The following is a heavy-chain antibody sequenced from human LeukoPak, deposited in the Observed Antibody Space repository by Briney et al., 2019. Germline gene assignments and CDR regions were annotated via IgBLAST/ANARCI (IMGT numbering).Heavy chain of an antibody. CDR1: GFTFDDYA. D-gene: IGHD3-9*01. Sequence: TGGALRLSCAASGFTFDDYAMHWGRQAPGKGLEWVSGIRWNSGSIGYADSVKGRVTSSRDNAKNSLYLQMNSLRADDTALYYSAKDTNDILPGPSDGMDVWRQGHTVTVPS. CDR2: IRWNSGSI. J-gene: IGHJ6*02. CDR3: AKDTNDILPGPSDGMDV. V-gene: IGHV3-9*01.